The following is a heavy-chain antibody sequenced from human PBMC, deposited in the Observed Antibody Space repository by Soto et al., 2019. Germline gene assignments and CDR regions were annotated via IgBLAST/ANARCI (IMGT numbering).Heavy chain of an antibody. CDR2: IIPIFGTA. CDR3: ARVEMATIAVYYGMDV. J-gene: IGHJ6*02. Sequence: SVKVSCKASGGTFSSYAISWVRQAPGQGLEWMGGIIPIFGTANYAQKFQGRVTITADESTSTAYMELSSLRSEDTAVYYCARVEMATIAVYYGMDVWGQGTTVTVSS. D-gene: IGHD5-12*01. CDR1: GGTFSSYA. V-gene: IGHV1-69*13.